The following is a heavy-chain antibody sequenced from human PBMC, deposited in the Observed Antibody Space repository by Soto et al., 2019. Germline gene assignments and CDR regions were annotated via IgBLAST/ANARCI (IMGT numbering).Heavy chain of an antibody. CDR3: ARTRDNNINYYSALDV. CDR1: RGSVSSSMYD. Sequence: PSDSLYLACAVSRGSVSSSMYDWYWMRQPPGKPLEWIGYIYYSGSTNYNPSLKSRVTISLDTSNDRFSLRLSSVTAADTAVYYCARTRDNNINYYSALDVWGQGTTVTVSS. J-gene: IGHJ6*02. V-gene: IGHV4-61*01. CDR2: IYYSGST. D-gene: IGHD1-20*01.